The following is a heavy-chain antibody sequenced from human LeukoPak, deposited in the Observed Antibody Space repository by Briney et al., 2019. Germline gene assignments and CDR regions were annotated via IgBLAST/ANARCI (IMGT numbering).Heavy chain of an antibody. J-gene: IGHJ4*02. V-gene: IGHV1-18*01. Sequence: ASVKVSCKASGYTFITYGVTWVRQAPGQGLEWMGWINTYNGNTNYAQKLQGRVTMTTDRSTSTAYMELRSLRSDDTAVYYCARNSHGYSSGWLQFNFDYWGQGTLVTVSS. CDR3: ARNSHGYSSGWLQFNFDY. CDR1: GYTFITYG. D-gene: IGHD6-19*01. CDR2: INTYNGNT.